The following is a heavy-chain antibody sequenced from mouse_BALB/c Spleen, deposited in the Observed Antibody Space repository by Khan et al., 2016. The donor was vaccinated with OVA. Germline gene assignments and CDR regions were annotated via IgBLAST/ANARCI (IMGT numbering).Heavy chain of an antibody. J-gene: IGHJ3*01. CDR2: IYWDDDK. CDR1: GFSLSASGVS. CDR3: TRRPRGVYSDYLFAY. D-gene: IGHD2-4*01. Sequence: QVTLKESGPGILQPSQTLNLTCSFSGFSLSASGVSVSWIRQPSGKGLERLAHIYWDDDKRYNPFLKSRLTILKDTSRNQVFLKITSADTADTATYCWTRRPRGVYSDYLFAYWGQGTLVTVSA. V-gene: IGHV8-12*01.